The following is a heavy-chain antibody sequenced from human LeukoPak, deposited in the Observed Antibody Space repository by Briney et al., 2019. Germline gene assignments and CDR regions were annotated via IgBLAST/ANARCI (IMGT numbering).Heavy chain of an antibody. CDR3: ARDSGWPRGHYYGMDV. CDR2: IYSGGST. CDR1: GFTVSSNY. J-gene: IGHJ6*02. Sequence: PGGSLRLSCAASGFTVSSNYMSWVRQAPGKGLEWVSVIYSGGSTYYADSVKGRFTISRDNSKNTLYLQMNSLRAEDTAVYYCARDSGWPRGHYYGMDVWGQGTTVTVSS. V-gene: IGHV3-53*01. D-gene: IGHD6-19*01.